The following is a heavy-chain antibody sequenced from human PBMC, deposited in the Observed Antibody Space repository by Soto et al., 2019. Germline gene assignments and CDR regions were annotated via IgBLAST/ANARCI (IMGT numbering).Heavy chain of an antibody. J-gene: IGHJ4*02. CDR3: ARALDYYDSSGYFDY. CDR2: IYYSGST. Sequence: SETLSLTCTVSGGSISSYYWSWIRQPPGKGLEWIGYIYYSGSTNYNPSLKSRVTISVDTSKNQFSLKLSSVAAADTAVYYCARALDYYDSSGYFDYWGQGTLVTVSS. CDR1: GGSISSYY. V-gene: IGHV4-59*01. D-gene: IGHD3-22*01.